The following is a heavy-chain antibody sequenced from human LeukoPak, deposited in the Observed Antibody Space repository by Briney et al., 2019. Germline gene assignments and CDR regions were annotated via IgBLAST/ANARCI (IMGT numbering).Heavy chain of an antibody. V-gene: IGHV1-18*01. J-gene: IGHJ4*02. CDR2: ISANSGDT. Sequence: ASVTDTLKTAGYTSSCHGISWVRQAPGQGLEWMGWISANSGDTKFAQKFQGRVTMTTETSTNTAYMELRSLRFDDTAIYYCARDNRLALSDWEQETLVSVSS. CDR3: ARDNRLALSD. CDR1: GYTSSCHG. D-gene: IGHD1-14*01.